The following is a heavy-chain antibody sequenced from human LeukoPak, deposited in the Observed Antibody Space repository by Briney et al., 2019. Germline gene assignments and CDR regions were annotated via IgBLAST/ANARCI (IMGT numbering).Heavy chain of an antibody. J-gene: IGHJ4*02. Sequence: GGSLRLSCTASGFTFGDYAMSWVCQAPGKGLEWVGFIRSKAYGGTTEYAASVKGRFTISRDDSKSIAYLQMNSLKTEDTAVYYCTRVQGSSTSWGQGTLVTVSS. CDR1: GFTFGDYA. D-gene: IGHD2-2*01. V-gene: IGHV3-49*04. CDR2: IRSKAYGGTT. CDR3: TRVQGSSTS.